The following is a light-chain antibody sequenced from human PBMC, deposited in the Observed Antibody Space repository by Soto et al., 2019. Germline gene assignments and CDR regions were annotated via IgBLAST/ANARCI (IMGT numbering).Light chain of an antibody. V-gene: IGKV3-20*01. J-gene: IGKJ3*01. CDR2: GAS. CDR3: QTFGESPYT. CDR1: ETISSHY. Sequence: EIVLMQSPDTLSLSPGERATLSCRASETISSHYIAWYQQKPGQAPRLLIFGASTRATGIPDRFSGSWSGTDCTLTTSRLEPEDFAVYYCQTFGESPYTFGPGNTVDIK.